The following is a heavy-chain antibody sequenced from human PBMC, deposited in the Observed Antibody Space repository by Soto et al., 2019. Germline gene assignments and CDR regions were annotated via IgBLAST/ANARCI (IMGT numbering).Heavy chain of an antibody. CDR1: GGTLSNYG. CDR3: ARGDATKKLVATYYGMDV. Sequence: QVQLVQSGAEVKKPGSSVKVSCKASGGTLSNYGVSWVRQAPGQGLEWLGGIIPVFGTANYAHKFQGRLTITADESTRTVYMDVSSLRSEDTAVYYCARGDATKKLVATYYGMDVWGQGTTVTVSS. V-gene: IGHV1-69*12. CDR2: IIPVFGTA. J-gene: IGHJ6*02. D-gene: IGHD5-12*01.